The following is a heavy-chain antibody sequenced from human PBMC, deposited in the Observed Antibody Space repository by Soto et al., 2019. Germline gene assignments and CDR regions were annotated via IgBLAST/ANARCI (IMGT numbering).Heavy chain of an antibody. D-gene: IGHD1-26*01. J-gene: IGHJ4*02. CDR1: GGSISSGDYY. V-gene: IGHV4-30-4*01. CDR3: ARVGAINFDY. Sequence: SETLSLTCTVSGGSISSGDYYWSWIRQPPGKGLEWIGYIYYSGSTNYNPSLKSRVTISVDTSKNQFSLKLSSVTAADTAVYYCARVGAINFDYWGQGTLVTVSS. CDR2: IYYSGST.